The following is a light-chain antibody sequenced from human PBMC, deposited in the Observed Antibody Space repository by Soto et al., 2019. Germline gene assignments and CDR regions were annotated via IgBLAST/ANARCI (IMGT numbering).Light chain of an antibody. J-gene: IGKJ1*01. V-gene: IGKV1-39*01. CDR1: QSISNY. CDR3: QQNYYTSQT. Sequence: DIQMTQSPSSLSASVGDRVTITCRASQSISNYLNWYRQKPGKAPKLLIYSASSLQSGVPSRFSGSGSGTDFTLTISSLQPEDFATYYCQQNYYTSQTFGQGTKVDIK. CDR2: SAS.